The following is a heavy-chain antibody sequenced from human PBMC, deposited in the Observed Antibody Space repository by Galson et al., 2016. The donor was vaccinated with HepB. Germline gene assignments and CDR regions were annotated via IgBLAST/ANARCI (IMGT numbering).Heavy chain of an antibody. V-gene: IGHV1-8*01. CDR2: MNPKTGNT. Sequence: SVKVSCKASGYTFSTYDINWLRQAAGQGLEWMGWMNPKTGNTGYAQKFQGRVTMTRHTSMGTADMDLRGLRSEDTAVYYCARGVRIVGASTYLFDYWGQGTLVTVSS. CDR3: ARGVRIVGASTYLFDY. CDR1: GYTFSTYD. D-gene: IGHD1-26*01. J-gene: IGHJ4*02.